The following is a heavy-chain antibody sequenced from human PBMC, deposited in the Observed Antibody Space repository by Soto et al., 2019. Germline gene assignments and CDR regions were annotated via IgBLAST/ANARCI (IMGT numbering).Heavy chain of an antibody. D-gene: IGHD3-9*01. CDR3: ARDYDILTGYDYYYYMDV. J-gene: IGHJ6*03. CDR1: GYTFTRYA. CDR2: INAGNGNT. Sequence: ASVKVSCKASGYTFTRYAMHWVRQAPGQRLEWMGWINAGNGNTKYSQKFQGRVTITRDTSASTAYMELSSLRSEDTAVYYCARDYDILTGYDYYYYMDVWGKGTTVTVSS. V-gene: IGHV1-3*01.